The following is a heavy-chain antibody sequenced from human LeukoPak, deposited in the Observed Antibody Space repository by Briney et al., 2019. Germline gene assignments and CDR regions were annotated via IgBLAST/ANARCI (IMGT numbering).Heavy chain of an antibody. CDR3: ARGTDGWFGELLPID. J-gene: IGHJ4*02. CDR2: ISSSGSTI. Sequence: GGSLRLSCAASGFTFSSYEMNWVRQAPGKGLEWVSYISSSGSTIYYADSVKGRFTISRDNAKNSLYLQMNSLRAEDTAVYYCARGTDGWFGELLPIDWGQGTQVTVSS. D-gene: IGHD3-10*01. V-gene: IGHV3-48*03. CDR1: GFTFSSYE.